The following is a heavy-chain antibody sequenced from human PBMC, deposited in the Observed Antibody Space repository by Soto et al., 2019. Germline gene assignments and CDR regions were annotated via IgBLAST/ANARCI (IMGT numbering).Heavy chain of an antibody. D-gene: IGHD3-22*01. CDR1: GYTFTYYA. CDR2: INAGNGNT. V-gene: IGHV1-3*01. Sequence: GASVKVSCEASGYTFTYYAIHWVRQAPGQRLEWMGWINAGNGNTEYSQKFQGRVIITRDTSASTAYMNVSSLRSEDTAVYYCASPGIPSDRSGDPGVPYWGQGTLVTVSS. J-gene: IGHJ4*02. CDR3: ASPGIPSDRSGDPGVPY.